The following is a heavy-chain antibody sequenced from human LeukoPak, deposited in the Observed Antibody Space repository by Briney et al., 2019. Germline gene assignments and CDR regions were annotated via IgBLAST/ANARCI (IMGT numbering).Heavy chain of an antibody. CDR1: GLTVSTNY. CDR3: ARRTGRYFGSGSAYGMDV. Sequence: GGSLRLSCATSGLTVSTNYMSWVRQTPGKGLELVALIYSDGTTHYAGSVRGRFTISRDNSKNTVDLQMNSLRDEDTAIYYCARRTGRYFGSGSAYGMDVWGGGTTVTVPS. V-gene: IGHV3-53*03. J-gene: IGHJ6*04. D-gene: IGHD3-10*01. CDR2: IYSDGTT.